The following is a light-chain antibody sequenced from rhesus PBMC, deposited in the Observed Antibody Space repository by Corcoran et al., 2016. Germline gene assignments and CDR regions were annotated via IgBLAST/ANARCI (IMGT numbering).Light chain of an antibody. Sequence: DIQMTQSPSSLSASVGDRVTITCRASENVNNYLNWYQQKPGKAPNLLIYKASTLQSGVPSRFSGSGSGTDYKFTISSLQPEDVATYYCQHGYGTLFTFGPGTKLDIK. CDR2: KAS. CDR3: QHGYGTLFT. V-gene: IGKV1-74*01. J-gene: IGKJ3*01. CDR1: ENVNNY.